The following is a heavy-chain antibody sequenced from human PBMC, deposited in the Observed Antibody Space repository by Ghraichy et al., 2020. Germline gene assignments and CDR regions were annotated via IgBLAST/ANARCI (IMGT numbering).Heavy chain of an antibody. Sequence: LSLTCAASGFTFSSYWMHWVRQAPGKGLVWVSRINSDGSSTSYADSVKGRFTISRDNAKNTLYLQMNSLRAEDTAVYYCARASVTIFGVVIIGRAYGMDVWGQGTTVTVSS. CDR1: GFTFSSYW. J-gene: IGHJ6*02. CDR2: INSDGSST. D-gene: IGHD3-3*01. V-gene: IGHV3-74*01. CDR3: ARASVTIFGVVIIGRAYGMDV.